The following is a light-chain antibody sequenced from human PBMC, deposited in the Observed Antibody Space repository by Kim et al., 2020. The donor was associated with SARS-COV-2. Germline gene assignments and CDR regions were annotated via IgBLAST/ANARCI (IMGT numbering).Light chain of an antibody. CDR1: GSNIGHNF. Sequence: GQKVTISCSGSGSNIGHNFVSWYQQLPGTAPKLLIYDNNKRPSGIPDRFSGSRSGTSATLGITGLQTGDEADYYCGTWDSSLGGVVFGGGTQLTVL. V-gene: IGLV1-51*01. CDR2: DNN. CDR3: GTWDSSLGGVV. J-gene: IGLJ2*01.